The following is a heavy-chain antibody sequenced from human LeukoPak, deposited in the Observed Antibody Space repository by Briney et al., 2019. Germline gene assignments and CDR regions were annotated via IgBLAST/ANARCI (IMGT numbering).Heavy chain of an antibody. V-gene: IGHV3-7*03. D-gene: IGHD6-13*01. CDR1: GFPFSSYS. Sequence: GGSLRRSCAASGFPFSSYSMTWVRQAPGKGLEWVANIKSDGTTKFYVDSVKGRFTISRDNALNSLYLQMNSLRAEDTAIYYCARSIPYGTTWYGRSDYWGQGTLVTVSS. CDR3: ARSIPYGTTWYGRSDY. CDR2: IKSDGTTK. J-gene: IGHJ4*02.